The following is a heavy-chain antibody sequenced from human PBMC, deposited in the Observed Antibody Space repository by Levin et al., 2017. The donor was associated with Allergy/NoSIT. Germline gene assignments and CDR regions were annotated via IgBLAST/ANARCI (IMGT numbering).Heavy chain of an antibody. V-gene: IGHV3-53*01. CDR3: SRDHCTGGSCYSGWDAFDI. D-gene: IGHD2-15*01. CDR1: GFTVSSNY. J-gene: IGHJ3*02. Sequence: PGGSLRLSCAASGFTVSSNYMNWVRQAPGKGLEWVSVIYSGGTTHYADSVKGRFTISRDNSKNTLYLQMDSLRADDTAVYYCSRDHCTGGSCYSGWDAFDIWGQGTMVTVSS. CDR2: IYSGGTT.